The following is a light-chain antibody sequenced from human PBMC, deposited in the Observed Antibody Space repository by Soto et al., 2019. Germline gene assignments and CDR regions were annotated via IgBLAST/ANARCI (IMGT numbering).Light chain of an antibody. CDR3: QQYSSSPLT. V-gene: IGKV3-20*01. CDR1: QSVSSNY. CDR2: GAS. J-gene: IGKJ4*01. Sequence: EIVLTQSPDTLSLSPGERATLSCRASQSVSSNYLAWYQQKPGQAPRLLISGASSRPTGLPDRFSGGGSGTDFTLTISRLEPEDWAVYYCQQYSSSPLTVGGGTKVEIK.